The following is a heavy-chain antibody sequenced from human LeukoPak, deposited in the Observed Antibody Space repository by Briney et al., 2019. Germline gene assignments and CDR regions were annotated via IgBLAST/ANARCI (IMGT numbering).Heavy chain of an antibody. D-gene: IGHD5-24*01. J-gene: IGHJ4*02. CDR3: ASSLLATTGPLFY. Sequence: GGSLRLSCAASGFAVSDHYMNWVRQAPGKGLEWVAVMYSGGRIYYGDSVKGRFTISRDNSKNSLYLQMDSLRAGDTALYYCASSLLATTGPLFYWGLGTLVTVSS. V-gene: IGHV3-53*01. CDR2: MYSGGRI. CDR1: GFAVSDHY.